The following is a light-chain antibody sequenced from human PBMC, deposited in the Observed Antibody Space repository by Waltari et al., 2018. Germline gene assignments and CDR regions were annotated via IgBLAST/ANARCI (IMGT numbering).Light chain of an antibody. Sequence: QSALTQPRSVSGSAGQSVTISCTGTGSDYVSWHQQLPGKAPKLVIYDVSKRPSGVPDRFSGSKSGTSASLTVSGLQAEDEADYYCCSFEDTWVFGGGTKLTVL. CDR1: GSDY. CDR3: CSFEDTWV. J-gene: IGLJ3*02. V-gene: IGLV2-11*01. CDR2: DVS.